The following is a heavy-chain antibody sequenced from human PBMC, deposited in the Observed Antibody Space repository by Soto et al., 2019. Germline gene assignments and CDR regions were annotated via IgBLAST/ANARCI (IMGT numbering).Heavy chain of an antibody. V-gene: IGHV3-30-3*01. Sequence: QVQLVESGGGVVQPGRSLRLSCAASGFTFNNYAMHWVRQAPGKGLEWVALISYDGSNKYYAESVKGRFTISRENSKNTLDRQMDSLRAEDTAVYYCARERSSRFWGLLPKLDAIDIWGLGTMVIVSS. CDR3: ARERSSRFWGLLPKLDAIDI. J-gene: IGHJ3*02. CDR2: ISYDGSNK. CDR1: GFTFNNYA. D-gene: IGHD3-16*01.